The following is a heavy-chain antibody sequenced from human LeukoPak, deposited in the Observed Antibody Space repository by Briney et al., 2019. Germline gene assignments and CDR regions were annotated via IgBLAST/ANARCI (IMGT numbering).Heavy chain of an antibody. Sequence: ASVKVSCKASGGTFSSYAISWVRQATGQGLEWMGWINPYNGNTNYAQKLQGRVTMTTDASTSTAYLELRSLRSDDTAVSYCARLFCANGECYRPLDYWGQGTLVTVSS. V-gene: IGHV1-18*01. CDR1: GGTFSSYA. J-gene: IGHJ4*02. CDR2: INPYNGNT. CDR3: ARLFCANGECYRPLDY. D-gene: IGHD2-8*01.